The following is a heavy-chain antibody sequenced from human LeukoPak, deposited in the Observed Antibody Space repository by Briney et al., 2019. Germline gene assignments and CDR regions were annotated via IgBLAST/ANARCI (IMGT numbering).Heavy chain of an antibody. D-gene: IGHD5-18*01. CDR3: ARDVSVDTAMVINY. CDR2: IYHTGRT. Sequence: SETLSLTCTVSGGSISSSYWSWIRQPPGKGLEWIGYIYHTGRTNYHPSLKSRLTISVATSKDQFSLKLSSVTAADTAVYYCARDVSVDTAMVINYWGQGTLVTVSS. V-gene: IGHV4-59*01. CDR1: GGSISSSY. J-gene: IGHJ4*02.